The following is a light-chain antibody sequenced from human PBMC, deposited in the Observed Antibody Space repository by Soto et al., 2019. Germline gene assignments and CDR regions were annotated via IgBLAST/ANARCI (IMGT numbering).Light chain of an antibody. CDR3: QQHNSYPLS. V-gene: IGKV1-5*03. CDR2: EAS. Sequence: DIKMTQSPSTLSASVGDRVTITCRASQSISSGLAWYQQKPGKDPNLLIYEASSFESGVPSRFSGSESGTECTLTISSLESDDVATYYCQQHNSYPLSFGGGTKVEIK. J-gene: IGKJ4*02. CDR1: QSISSG.